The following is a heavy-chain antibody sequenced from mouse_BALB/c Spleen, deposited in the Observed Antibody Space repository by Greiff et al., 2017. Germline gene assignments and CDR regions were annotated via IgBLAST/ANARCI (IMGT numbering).Heavy chain of an antibody. V-gene: IGHV3-2*02. CDR2: ISYSGST. D-gene: IGHD2-4*01. CDR3: ARDYDYFAY. J-gene: IGHJ3*01. CDR1: GYSITSDYA. Sequence: EVQLQQSGPGLVKPSQSLSLTCTVTGYSITSDYAWNWIRQFPGNKLEWMGYISYSGSTSYNPSLKSRISITRDTSKNQFFLQLNSVTTEDTATYYCARDYDYFAYWGQGTLVTVSA.